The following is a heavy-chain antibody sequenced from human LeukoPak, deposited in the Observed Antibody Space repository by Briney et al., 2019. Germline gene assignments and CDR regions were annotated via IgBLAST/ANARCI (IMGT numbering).Heavy chain of an antibody. CDR2: IYYSGST. Sequence: SETLSLTCTVSGGSISSYYWSWIRQPPGKGLEWIGYIYYSGSTKYNPSLKSRVTISVDMSKNQFSLKLNSVTTADTAVYYCATDHGYSSSWYLFGYWGQGTLVTVSS. J-gene: IGHJ4*02. CDR1: GGSISSYY. D-gene: IGHD6-13*01. V-gene: IGHV4-59*01. CDR3: ATDHGYSSSWYLFGY.